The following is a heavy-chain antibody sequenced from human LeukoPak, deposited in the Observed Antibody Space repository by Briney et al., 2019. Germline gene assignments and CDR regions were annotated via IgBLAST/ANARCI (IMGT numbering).Heavy chain of an antibody. V-gene: IGHV1-24*01. CDR3: ATVQYSSSWYEANNWFDP. CDR2: FDPEDGET. J-gene: IGHJ5*02. D-gene: IGHD6-13*01. CDR1: GYTLTELS. Sequence: ASVKVSCKVSGYTLTELSMHWVRQAPRKGLEWMGGFDPEDGETIYAQKFQGRVTMTEDTSTDTAYMELSSLRSEDAAVYYCATVQYSSSWYEANNWFDPWGQGTLVTVSS.